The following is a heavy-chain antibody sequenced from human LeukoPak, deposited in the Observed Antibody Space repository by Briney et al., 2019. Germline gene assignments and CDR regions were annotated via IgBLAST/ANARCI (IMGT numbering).Heavy chain of an antibody. J-gene: IGHJ4*02. Sequence: SVKVSCKASVYTFTSYDINWVRQAAGRGLEWMGWMNPNSGNTGYAQKFQGRVTMRRNTSISTAYMELSSLRSEDTAVYYCARVGLSAGDYWGQGTLVTVSS. D-gene: IGHD6-13*01. CDR1: VYTFTSYD. CDR2: MNPNSGNT. V-gene: IGHV1-8*01. CDR3: ARVGLSAGDY.